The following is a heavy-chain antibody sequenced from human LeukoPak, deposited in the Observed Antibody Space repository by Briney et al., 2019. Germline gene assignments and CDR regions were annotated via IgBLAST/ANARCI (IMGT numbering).Heavy chain of an antibody. CDR3: ARRTSYDTLTGYICWYFDL. V-gene: IGHV4-59*01. D-gene: IGHD3-9*01. CDR1: GGSISSYY. Sequence: SETLSLTCTVSGGSISSYYWSWVRQPPGKGLEWIGYINYSGSTDYNSSLKSRVTMSVDTSKNQFSLKLSSVTAADTAVYFCARRTSYDTLTGYICWYFDLWGRGTLATVSS. CDR2: INYSGST. J-gene: IGHJ2*01.